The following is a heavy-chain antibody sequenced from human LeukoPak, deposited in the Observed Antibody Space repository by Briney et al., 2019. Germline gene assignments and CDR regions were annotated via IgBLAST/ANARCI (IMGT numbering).Heavy chain of an antibody. J-gene: IGHJ3*02. CDR1: GFPFSTSW. CDR3: AARFRDGLDI. Sequence: GGSLRLSCAASGFPFSTSWVRWVRQAPGEGLLWVSRISSDGGTTEYADSVKGRFAISRDNAKNTLYLQMNSLRAEDTAVYYCAARFRDGLDIWGQGTMVTVSS. V-gene: IGHV3-74*01. CDR2: ISSDGGTT.